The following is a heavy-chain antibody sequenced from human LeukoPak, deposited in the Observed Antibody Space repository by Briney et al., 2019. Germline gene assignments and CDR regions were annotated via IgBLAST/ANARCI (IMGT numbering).Heavy chain of an antibody. Sequence: PSETLSLTCAVYGGSFSGYYWSWIRQPPGKGLEWIGEINHSGSTNYNPSLKSRVTISVDTSKNQFSLKLSSVAAADTAVYYCARQVGYNHDYWGRGTLVTVSS. J-gene: IGHJ4*02. V-gene: IGHV4-34*01. CDR1: GGSFSGYY. CDR3: ARQVGYNHDY. CDR2: INHSGST. D-gene: IGHD5-24*01.